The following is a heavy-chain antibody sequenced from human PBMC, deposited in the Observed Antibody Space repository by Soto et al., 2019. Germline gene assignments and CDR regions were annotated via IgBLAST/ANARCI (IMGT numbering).Heavy chain of an antibody. J-gene: IGHJ4*02. CDR2: INPNSGNI. CDR3: ARGRASGSYYLLDY. V-gene: IGHV1-8*01. Sequence: GXSGKVSCKASADTFTTYDINWVRQATGHGLEWMGWINPNSGNIGYAQRFQGRVTMTRDTAIRTAYMEVSSLRSDDTAVYYCARGRASGSYYLLDYWGQGTLVTVSS. CDR1: ADTFTTYD. D-gene: IGHD3-10*01.